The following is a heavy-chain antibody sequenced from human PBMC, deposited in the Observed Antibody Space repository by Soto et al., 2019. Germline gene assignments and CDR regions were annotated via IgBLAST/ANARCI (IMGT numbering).Heavy chain of an antibody. V-gene: IGHV3-23*01. CDR1: GFTFSSYA. J-gene: IGHJ6*02. D-gene: IGHD6-6*01. CDR2: ISGSGGST. Sequence: AETLRLSWAASGFTFSSYAMSWVRPAPGKGLEWVSAISGSGGSTYYADSVKGRFTISRDNSKNTLYLQMNSLRAEDTAVYYCARSIAARYGMDVWGQGTTVTVSS. CDR3: ARSIAARYGMDV.